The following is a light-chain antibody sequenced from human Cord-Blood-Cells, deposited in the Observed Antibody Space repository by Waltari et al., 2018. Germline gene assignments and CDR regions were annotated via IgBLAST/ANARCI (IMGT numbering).Light chain of an antibody. CDR1: SSDVGGYHY. CDR2: DVS. V-gene: IGLV2-11*01. J-gene: IGLJ1*01. CDR3: CSYAGSYTYV. Sequence: QSALTQPRSVSGSPGQSVTISCTGTSSDVGGYHYVSWYPQHPGKAPKLMIYDVSTRPPRAQVRFCGSKSGNTASLPISGLQAEDEADYYCCSYAGSYTYVFGTGTKVTVL.